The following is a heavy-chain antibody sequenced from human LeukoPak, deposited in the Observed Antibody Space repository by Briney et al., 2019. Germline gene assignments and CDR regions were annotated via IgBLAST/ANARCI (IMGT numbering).Heavy chain of an antibody. CDR2: IYSGGST. J-gene: IGHJ4*02. Sequence: GGSLRLSCAASGFTVSSNYMSWVRQAPGKGLEWVSVIYSGGSTYYADSVKGRFTISRDNSKNTLYLQMNSLRAEDTAVYYCARSSSIAARYFDYWGQGTPVTVSS. CDR3: ARSSSIAARYFDY. V-gene: IGHV3-66*02. D-gene: IGHD6-6*01. CDR1: GFTVSSNY.